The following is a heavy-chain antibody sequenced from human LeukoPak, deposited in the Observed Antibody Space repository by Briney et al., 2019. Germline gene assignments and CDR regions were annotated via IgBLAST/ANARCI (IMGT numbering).Heavy chain of an antibody. CDR3: ARDVASPFGGGDKGGF. V-gene: IGHV3-53*01. J-gene: IGHJ4*02. CDR1: GFTVSSNY. D-gene: IGHD3-16*01. Sequence: GGSLRLSCAASGFTVSSNYMSWVRQAPGKGLEWVSIINIDGNTYYADSVKGRFTISRDNSKSTLSLQMSSLRDEDTAVYYCARDVASPFGGGDKGGFWGQGTLVTVSS. CDR2: INIDGNT.